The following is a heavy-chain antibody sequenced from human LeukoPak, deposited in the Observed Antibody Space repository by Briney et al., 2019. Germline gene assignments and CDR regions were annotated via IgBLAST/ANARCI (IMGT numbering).Heavy chain of an antibody. CDR1: GGSITSNNYY. V-gene: IGHV4-61*05. J-gene: IGHJ4*02. CDR3: ARSTGVTTSPRGYFDY. Sequence: SETLSLTCTVSGGSITSNNYYWGWIRQPPGKGLEWIGYIYYSGSTNYNPSLKSRVTISVDTSKNQFSLKLSSVTAADTAVYYCARSTGVTTSPRGYFDYWGQRTLVTVSS. D-gene: IGHD4-17*01. CDR2: IYYSGST.